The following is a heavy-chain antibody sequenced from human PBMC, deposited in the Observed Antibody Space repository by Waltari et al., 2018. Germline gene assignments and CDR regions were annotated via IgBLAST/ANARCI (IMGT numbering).Heavy chain of an antibody. D-gene: IGHD2-2*01. J-gene: IGHJ2*01. Sequence: QVQLVQSGAEVKKPGASGKVSCKASGYTFTSTGIGGVREAPGQGLEWMGWISAYNGNTNYAQKLQGRVTMTTDTSTSTAYMELRSLRSDDTAVYYCARGGVVVPAAMGFDLWGRGTLVTVSS. CDR3: ARGGVVVPAAMGFDL. CDR2: ISAYNGNT. CDR1: GYTFTSTG. V-gene: IGHV1-18*04.